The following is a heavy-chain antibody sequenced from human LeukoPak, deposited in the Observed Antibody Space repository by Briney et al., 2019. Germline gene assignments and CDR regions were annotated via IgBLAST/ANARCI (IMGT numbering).Heavy chain of an antibody. J-gene: IGHJ4*02. Sequence: GGSLRLSCAASGFTFSSYAMHWVRQAPGKGLEWVAVISYDGSNEYYADSVKGRFTISRDNSKNTLYLQMNSLTAEDTAVYYCANGYSSSWYSFDYWGQGTLVTVSS. CDR1: GFTFSSYA. CDR3: ANGYSSSWYSFDY. CDR2: ISYDGSNE. V-gene: IGHV3-30-3*01. D-gene: IGHD6-13*01.